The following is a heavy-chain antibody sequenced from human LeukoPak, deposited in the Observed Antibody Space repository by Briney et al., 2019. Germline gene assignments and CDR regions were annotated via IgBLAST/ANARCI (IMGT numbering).Heavy chain of an antibody. V-gene: IGHV4-39*01. CDR2: IYNTGST. CDR3: ARHAWRGSGYYVPFDY. Sequence: SSETLSLTCTVSGGSISSSSYYWGWIRQSPGKEPEWIGSIYNTGSTHYKPSLESRVTISVGTSKNQLSLKLNSVTAADTAIYYCARHAWRGSGYYVPFDYWGLGTLVTVSS. D-gene: IGHD3-22*01. CDR1: GGSISSSSYY. J-gene: IGHJ4*02.